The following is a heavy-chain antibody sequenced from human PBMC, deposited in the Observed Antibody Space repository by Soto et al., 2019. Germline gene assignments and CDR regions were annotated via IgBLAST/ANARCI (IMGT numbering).Heavy chain of an antibody. Sequence: QVLLVDSGGGVVQPGRSLRLSCAASGFTFSSYAMHWVRHAPGKGLEWVALVSHDGINKYYADSVRGRFTISRDSSTNTLYLQMNSLIAADTAVYYCGRCTSTSCHLGSDYWGQGTLVTVSS. J-gene: IGHJ4*02. CDR1: GFTFSSYA. CDR2: VSHDGINK. CDR3: GRCTSTSCHLGSDY. V-gene: IGHV3-30-3*01. D-gene: IGHD2-2*01.